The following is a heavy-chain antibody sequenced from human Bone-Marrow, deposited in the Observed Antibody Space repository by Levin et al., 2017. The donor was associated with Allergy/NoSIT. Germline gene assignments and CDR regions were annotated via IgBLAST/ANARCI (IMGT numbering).Heavy chain of an antibody. CDR2: MSGTSGSS. D-gene: IGHD2-15*01. J-gene: IGHJ4*02. Sequence: PGESLKISCAASGFSFSSYVMSWVRQTPGKGLEWVSFMSGTSGSSSYIDSVKGRFTISRDNSKSTLYLQMNSLTTEDTAIYYCVVSSLCSGDSCYSGNFDYWGQGTLVTVSS. CDR1: GFSFSSYV. V-gene: IGHV3-23*01. CDR3: VVSSLCSGDSCYSGNFDY.